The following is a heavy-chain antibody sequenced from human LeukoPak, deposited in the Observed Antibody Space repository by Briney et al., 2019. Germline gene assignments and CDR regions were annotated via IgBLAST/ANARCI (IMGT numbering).Heavy chain of an antibody. CDR2: IKKDGSEK. D-gene: IGHD1-26*01. J-gene: IGHJ3*02. V-gene: IGHV3-7*01. CDR3: ARAGGTYYGIAFDI. CDR1: GFTFSSNW. Sequence: PGRSLRLSCAASGFTFSSNWMSWVRQAPGKGREWVANIKKDGSEKYYVDSVKGRFTISRDNAKNSLYLQMNSPRAEDTAVYYCARAGGTYYGIAFDIWGQGTMVTVSS.